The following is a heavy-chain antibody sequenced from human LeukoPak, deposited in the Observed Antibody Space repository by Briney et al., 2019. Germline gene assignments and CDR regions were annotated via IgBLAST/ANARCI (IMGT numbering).Heavy chain of an antibody. CDR1: RFSVSSKY. D-gene: IGHD3-22*01. CDR2: VYRDGSK. V-gene: IGHV3-66*02. CDR3: ARLYDRSAHRALHL. Sequence: GGSLRLSCAASRFSVSSKYMGWVRQAPGKGLEGVSVVYRDGSKYYPDSVKGRFTISRDNSQNTLYLQLDRLRAEDTAVYYCARLYDRSAHRALHLWGQGTMLTVSS. J-gene: IGHJ3*01.